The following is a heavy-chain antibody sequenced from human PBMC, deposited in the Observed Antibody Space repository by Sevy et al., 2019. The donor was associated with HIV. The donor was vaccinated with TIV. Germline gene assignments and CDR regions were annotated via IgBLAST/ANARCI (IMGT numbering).Heavy chain of an antibody. D-gene: IGHD1-26*01. CDR1: GFIFSDYF. CDR3: ASGEVGATAWYFDL. Sequence: GGSLRLSCATSGFIFSDYFISWIRQAPGKGLEWVSYISSSGNTIFYADSVQGRFTTSRDNAKKSVFLQMNSLRAEDTAVYYCASGEVGATAWYFDLWGRGTLVTVSS. V-gene: IGHV3-11*01. J-gene: IGHJ2*01. CDR2: ISSSGNTI.